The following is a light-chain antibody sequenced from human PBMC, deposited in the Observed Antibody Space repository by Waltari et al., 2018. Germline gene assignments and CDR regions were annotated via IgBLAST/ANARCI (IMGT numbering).Light chain of an antibody. Sequence: QSALTQPAPVSGSPGQSITIPCPGTSSDLGGYQLVSWYQQPPGRAPKLLVYEGSKRPSGVSSRFSGAKSGNTASLTISGLQAEDEANYYCCSFASPNTVIFGGGTKLTVL. CDR2: EGS. V-gene: IGLV2-23*03. J-gene: IGLJ2*01. CDR3: CSFASPNTVI. CDR1: SSDLGGYQL.